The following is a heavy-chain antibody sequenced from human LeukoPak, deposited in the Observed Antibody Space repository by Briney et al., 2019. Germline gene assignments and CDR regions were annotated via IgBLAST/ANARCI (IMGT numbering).Heavy chain of an antibody. J-gene: IGHJ4*02. D-gene: IGHD5-18*01. Sequence: GGSLRLSCAASGFTFSSYWMNWARQAPGKGLEWVASINHNGNVNYYVDSVKGRFTISRDNSKNTLYLQMNNLRADDTAIYYCVGVRYNYGLSAYWGQGTLVIVSS. CDR2: INHNGNVN. CDR3: VGVRYNYGLSAY. V-gene: IGHV3-7*03. CDR1: GFTFSSYW.